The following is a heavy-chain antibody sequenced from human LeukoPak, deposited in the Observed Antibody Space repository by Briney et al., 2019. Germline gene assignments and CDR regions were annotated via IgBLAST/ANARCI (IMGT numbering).Heavy chain of an antibody. J-gene: IGHJ4*02. CDR1: GFTFSNYA. V-gene: IGHV3-23*01. D-gene: IGHD5-24*01. Sequence: GGSLRLSCEASGFTFSNYAMSWVRQAPGKGLEWVSSTSGSSGRTYYADSVKGRFNISRDNSKNTLYLQMNSLRAEDTAVYYCAKGEYHQDGVGENRFDNWGQGALVTVSS. CDR2: TSGSSGRT. CDR3: AKGEYHQDGVGENRFDN.